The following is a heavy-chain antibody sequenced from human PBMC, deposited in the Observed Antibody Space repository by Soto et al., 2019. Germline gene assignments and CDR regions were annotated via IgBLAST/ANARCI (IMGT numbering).Heavy chain of an antibody. V-gene: IGHV3-30*18. Sequence: PGGSLRLSCAASGVTFSSYCMHWVSQAPGKGLEWVSVISYDGSDKYYADSVKGRFTISRDNPKNTLYLKMNSMRAEDTAVYYCAKDIVITAWSYTRAILDYSYYSGMEVWGRGTT. CDR1: GVTFSSYC. J-gene: IGHJ6*02. CDR2: ISYDGSDK. D-gene: IGHD3-16*02. CDR3: AKDIVITAWSYTRAILDYSYYSGMEV.